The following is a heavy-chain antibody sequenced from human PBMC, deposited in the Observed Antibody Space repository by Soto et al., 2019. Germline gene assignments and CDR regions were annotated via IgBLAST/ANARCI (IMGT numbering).Heavy chain of an antibody. CDR1: GFTFSSYA. Sequence: GGSLRLSCAASGFTFSSYAMSWVRQAPGKGLEWVSAISGSGGSTYYADSVKGRFTISRANSKNTLYLQMNSLRAEDTAVYYCAKGEKEPDAGYSGSCLYYYGMDVWGQGTTVTVSS. CDR2: ISGSGGST. D-gene: IGHD1-26*01. CDR3: AKGEKEPDAGYSGSCLYYYGMDV. J-gene: IGHJ6*02. V-gene: IGHV3-23*01.